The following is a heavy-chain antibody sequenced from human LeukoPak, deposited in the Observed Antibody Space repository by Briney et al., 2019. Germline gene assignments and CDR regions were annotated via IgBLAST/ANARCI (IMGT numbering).Heavy chain of an antibody. CDR2: ISYDGSNK. Sequence: GGSLRLSCAASGFTYNICAMHWVRQAPGKGLDWVTTISYDGSNKYYADSVRGRFTISRDNSKNTLYLQMNSLRAEDTAVYYCAKDLRPYSSGWYDYWGQGTLVTVSS. D-gene: IGHD6-19*01. V-gene: IGHV3-30-3*01. J-gene: IGHJ4*02. CDR3: AKDLRPYSSGWYDY. CDR1: GFTYNICA.